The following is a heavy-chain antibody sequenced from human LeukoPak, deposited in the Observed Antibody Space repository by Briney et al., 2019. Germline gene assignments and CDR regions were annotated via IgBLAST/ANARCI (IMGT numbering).Heavy chain of an antibody. CDR2: ISESGSGT. CDR1: GFTFSRYA. D-gene: IGHD5-18*01. J-gene: IGHJ4*02. V-gene: IGHV3-23*01. CDR3: AKDIAQGYTFGSIEQDY. Sequence: GRSQRLSCAASGFTFSRYAMSWVRQAPGKGLEWVSAISESGSGTYYADSVKGRFTISRDNSKDSLSLQMNSLRAEDTAVYYCAKDIAQGYTFGSIEQDYWGQGTLVTVSS.